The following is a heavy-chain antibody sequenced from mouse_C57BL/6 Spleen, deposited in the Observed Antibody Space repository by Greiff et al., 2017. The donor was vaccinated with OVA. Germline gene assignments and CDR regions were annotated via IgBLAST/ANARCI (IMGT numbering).Heavy chain of an antibody. CDR1: GFTFSDYY. J-gene: IGHJ2*01. D-gene: IGHD2-2*01. CDR3: ARAPDYGDDEGFGY. Sequence: EVHLVESEGGLVQPGSSMKLSCTASGFTFSDYYMAWVRQVPEKGLEWVANINYDGSSTYYLDSLKSRFIISRDNAKNILYLQMSSLKSEDTATYYCARAPDYGDDEGFGYWGQGTTLTLSS. CDR2: INYDGSST. V-gene: IGHV5-16*01.